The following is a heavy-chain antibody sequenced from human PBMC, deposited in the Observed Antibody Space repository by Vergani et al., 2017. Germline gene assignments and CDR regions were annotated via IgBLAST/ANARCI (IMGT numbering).Heavy chain of an antibody. D-gene: IGHD3-22*01. CDR3: AGPQGTSAYSYGGFDY. V-gene: IGHV3-23*01. J-gene: IGHJ4*02. Sequence: EVQLLESGGDLVPPGGSLRLSCAASGFIFIMHAMSCVREATGRGLEWVSTLSASDRRSHYADSVKGRFTISRDISKNTLSLQMSSLTADDTAIEYCAGPQGTSAYSYGGFDYWGQGILVTVSS. CDR1: GFIFIMHA. CDR2: LSASDRRS.